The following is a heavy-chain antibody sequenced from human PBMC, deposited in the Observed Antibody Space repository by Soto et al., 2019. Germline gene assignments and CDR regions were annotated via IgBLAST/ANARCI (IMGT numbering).Heavy chain of an antibody. V-gene: IGHV3-21*06. CDR3: ARDIGEMSAV. Sequence: PGGSLRLSCTGSGFTFSSSTMTWVRQGPGKGLEWVSSISSSSSYIYFADSLKGRFTLSRDNAKNSLYLQMNSLRAEDTAVYYCARDIGEMSAVWGQGTQVTVSS. CDR2: ISSSSSYI. D-gene: IGHD3-10*01. CDR1: GFTFSSST. J-gene: IGHJ4*02.